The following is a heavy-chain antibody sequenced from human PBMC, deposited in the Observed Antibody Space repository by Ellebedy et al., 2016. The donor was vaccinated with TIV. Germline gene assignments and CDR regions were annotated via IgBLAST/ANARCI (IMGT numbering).Heavy chain of an antibody. CDR3: ARGAKAGYGDSYYFDS. CDR1: GISFSNYG. J-gene: IGHJ4*02. CDR2: IWFDGTIK. Sequence: GGSLRLSCAASGISFSNYGMHWVRQSPGKGLEWVAVIWFDGTIKYYADSVKGRFTISRDNSEKTVFLQMNSWRAEDTAMYYCARGAKAGYGDSYYFDSWGQGTLVTVSS. V-gene: IGHV3-33*01. D-gene: IGHD4-17*01.